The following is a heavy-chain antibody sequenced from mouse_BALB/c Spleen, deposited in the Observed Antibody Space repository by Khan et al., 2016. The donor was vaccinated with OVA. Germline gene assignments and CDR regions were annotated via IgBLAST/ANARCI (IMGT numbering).Heavy chain of an antibody. J-gene: IGHJ4*01. V-gene: IGHV2-6-1*01. CDR2: IWSDGCT. Sequence: VKLLESGPGLVAPSQSLSITCTISGFSLTNYGVHWVRQPPGKGLVWLVVIWSDGCTTYNSALKSRLTISKDNSKSQVFLKKNSMQTEDTARDESGRQTYDHNNIMDDGGKGNS. CDR3: GRQTYDHNNIMDD. CDR1: GFSLTNYG. D-gene: IGHD1-1*01.